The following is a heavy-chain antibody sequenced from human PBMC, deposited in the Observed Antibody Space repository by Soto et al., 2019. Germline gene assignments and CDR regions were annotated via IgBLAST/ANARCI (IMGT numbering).Heavy chain of an antibody. CDR1: GFTFSSYA. CDR2: ISGSGGST. V-gene: IGHV3-23*01. D-gene: IGHD3-10*01. CDR3: AKFYYYGSGSTSNWFDP. Sequence: GGSLRLSCAASGFTFSSYAMSWVRQAPGKGLEWVSAISGSGGSTYYADSVKGRFTISRDNSKNMLYLQMNSLRAEDTAVYYCAKFYYYGSGSTSNWFDPWGQGTLVTVSS. J-gene: IGHJ5*02.